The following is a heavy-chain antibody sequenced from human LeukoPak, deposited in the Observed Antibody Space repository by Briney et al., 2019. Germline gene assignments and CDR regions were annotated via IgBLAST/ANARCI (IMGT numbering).Heavy chain of an antibody. J-gene: IGHJ6*03. V-gene: IGHV3-53*01. CDR2: IYSGGST. D-gene: IGHD6-13*01. CDR3: ARESPRYSSSWSSPQYYYYMDV. CDR1: GFTFSSYA. Sequence: PGGSLRLSCAASGFTFSSYAMSWVRQAPGKGLEWVSVIYSGGSTYYADSVKGRFTISRDNSKNTLYLQMNSLRAEDTAVYYCARESPRYSSSWSSPQYYYYMDVWGKGTTVTVSS.